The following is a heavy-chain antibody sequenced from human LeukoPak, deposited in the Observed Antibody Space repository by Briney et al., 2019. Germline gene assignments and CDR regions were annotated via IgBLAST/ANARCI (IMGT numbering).Heavy chain of an antibody. CDR2: IYYSGST. V-gene: IGHV4-30-4*01. J-gene: IGHJ6*02. D-gene: IGHD3-3*01. CDR1: GGSISSGDYY. CDR3: ARVLGYDFWSGYYTDYYYYGMDV. Sequence: PSETLSLTCTVSGGSISSGDYYWSWIRQPPGKGLEWIGYIYYSGSTYYNPSLKSRVTISVDTSKNQFSLKLSSVTAADTAVYYCARVLGYDFWSGYYTDYYYYGMDVWGQGTTVTVSS.